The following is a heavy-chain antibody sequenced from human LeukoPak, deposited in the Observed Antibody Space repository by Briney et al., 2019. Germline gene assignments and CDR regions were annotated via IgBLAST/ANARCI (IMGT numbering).Heavy chain of an antibody. V-gene: IGHV3-23*01. D-gene: IGHD2-2*01. Sequence: GGSLRLSCAASGITVSTNYMTWVRQAPGKGLEWVSSISGNGGIAYYTDSVKGRFSISRDNSKNTVYLQMNSLRAEDTALYYCAKGYCSSASCYPYYFDYWGQGTLVTVSS. CDR1: GITVSTNY. CDR2: ISGNGGIA. CDR3: AKGYCSSASCYPYYFDY. J-gene: IGHJ4*02.